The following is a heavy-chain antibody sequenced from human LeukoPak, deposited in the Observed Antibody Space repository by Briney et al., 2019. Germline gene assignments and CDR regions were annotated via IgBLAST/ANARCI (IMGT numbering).Heavy chain of an antibody. CDR1: GFTFSSSG. CDR3: AKGPEGDYLDY. J-gene: IGHJ4*02. V-gene: IGHV3-30*18. D-gene: IGHD1-14*01. CDR2: ISYDGSNK. Sequence: GGSLRLSFAASGFTFSSSGMHWVRQAPGKGLELVAVISYDGSNKYYADSVKGRFTISRDNSKNTLYLQMNSLRAEDTAVYYCAKGPEGDYLDYWGQGTLVTVSS.